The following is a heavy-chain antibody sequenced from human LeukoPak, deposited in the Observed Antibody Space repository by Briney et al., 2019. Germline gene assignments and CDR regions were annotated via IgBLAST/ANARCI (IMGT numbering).Heavy chain of an antibody. V-gene: IGHV3-15*01. CDR2: IKSKTDGGTT. CDR3: TTDISGSYSYAYFDS. J-gene: IGHJ4*02. CDR1: GFTFSNAW. Sequence: GGSLRLSCAASGFTFSNAWMSWVRQAPGKGLEWVGRIKSKTDGGTTDYAAPVKGRFTISRDDSKNTLYLQMNSLKTEDTAVYYCTTDISGSYSYAYFDSWGQGTLVTVSS. D-gene: IGHD1-26*01.